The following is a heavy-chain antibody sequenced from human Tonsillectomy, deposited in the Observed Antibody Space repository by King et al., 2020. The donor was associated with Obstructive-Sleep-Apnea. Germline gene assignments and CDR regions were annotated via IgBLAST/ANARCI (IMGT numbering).Heavy chain of an antibody. CDR2: ISAYNGNT. J-gene: IGHJ6*02. CDR1: GYTFTSYG. CDR3: ARDFPYYDILPYYYYGMDV. D-gene: IGHD3-9*01. Sequence: QLVQSGAEVKKPGASVKVSCKASGYTFTSYGISWVRQAPGQGLEWMGWISAYNGNTNYAQKLQGRVTMTTDTSTSTAYMELRSLRSDDTAVYYCARDFPYYDILPYYYYGMDVWGQGTTVTVSS. V-gene: IGHV1-18*04.